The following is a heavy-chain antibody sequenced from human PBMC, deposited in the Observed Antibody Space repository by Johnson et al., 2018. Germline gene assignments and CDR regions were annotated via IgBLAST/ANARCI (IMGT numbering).Heavy chain of an antibody. CDR3: AKDIGKIGGYLYACDI. J-gene: IGHJ3*02. V-gene: IGHV3-43*01. D-gene: IGHD5-12*01. CDR2: ITWDGGVT. CDR1: GFTFDDYT. Sequence: EVQLLETGGVVGEPGGSLRLSCAASGFTFDDYTMHWVRQTPGKGLEWVSFITWDGGVTHFADFVKGRFSISRDNSKKSLSRQMNSLKTEDTALYYCAKDIGKIGGYLYACDIWGQGTMVTVSS.